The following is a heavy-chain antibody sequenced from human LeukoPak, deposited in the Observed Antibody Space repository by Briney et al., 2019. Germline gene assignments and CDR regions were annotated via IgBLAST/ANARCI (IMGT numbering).Heavy chain of an antibody. J-gene: IGHJ5*02. Sequence: SETLSLTCTVSHYSISSNYYWGWIRPPPGKGLEWIGSIYHSGSTYYNPSLKSRVTISVDTSKNQFSLKLSSVTAADTAVYYCARRDISNWFDPWGQGTLVTVSS. CDR2: IYHSGST. V-gene: IGHV4-38-2*02. CDR3: ARRDISNWFDP. CDR1: HYSISSNYY. D-gene: IGHD5-12*01.